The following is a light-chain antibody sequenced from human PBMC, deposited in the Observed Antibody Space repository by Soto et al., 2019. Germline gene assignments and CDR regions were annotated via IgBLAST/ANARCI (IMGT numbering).Light chain of an antibody. CDR3: CSYAGSSTLDVV. CDR2: EGS. CDR1: SSDVGSYNL. J-gene: IGLJ2*01. Sequence: QSALTQPASVSGSPGQSITISCTGTSSDVGSYNLVSWYQQHPGKAPKLMIYEGSKRPSGVSNRSSGSKSGNTASLTISGLQAEDEADYYCCSYAGSSTLDVVFGGGTKLTVL. V-gene: IGLV2-23*01.